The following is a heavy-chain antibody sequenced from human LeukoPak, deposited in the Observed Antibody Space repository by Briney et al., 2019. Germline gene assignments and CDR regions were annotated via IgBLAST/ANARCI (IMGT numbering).Heavy chain of an antibody. D-gene: IGHD3-22*01. V-gene: IGHV1-2*02. Sequence: ASVTVSFKASGYTFTVYYMHWVRQAPGPGLERMGWINPNSGGTNYAQKFPGRGTMTRDTSISTAYMELSRLRSDDTAVYYCAREQGITMIVVVDAFDIWGQGTMVTVSS. CDR1: GYTFTVYY. J-gene: IGHJ3*02. CDR2: INPNSGGT. CDR3: AREQGITMIVVVDAFDI.